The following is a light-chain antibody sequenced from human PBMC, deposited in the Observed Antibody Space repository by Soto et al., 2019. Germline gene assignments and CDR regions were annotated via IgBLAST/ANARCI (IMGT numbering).Light chain of an antibody. V-gene: IGKV1-39*01. CDR1: QSISTY. J-gene: IGKJ2*01. Sequence: DIQMTQSPSSLYASVGDRVTLTCRASQSISTYLNWYQQKTGKAPKLLSHAASSLQSGVPSRFSGSGSGTKFTLTISSLQPEAPATYYCQQRYNIPYTFDQGTKLEIK. CDR3: QQRYNIPYT. CDR2: AAS.